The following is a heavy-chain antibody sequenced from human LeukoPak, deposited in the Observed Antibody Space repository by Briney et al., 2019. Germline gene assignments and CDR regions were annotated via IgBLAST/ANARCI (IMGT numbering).Heavy chain of an antibody. J-gene: IGHJ4*02. V-gene: IGHV3-30*18. Sequence: RGSLRLSCAASGFTFSSYGMHWVRQAPGKGLEWVAVISYDGSNKYYADSVKGRFTISRDNSKNTLYLQMNSLRAEDTAVYYCAKENYDILTGYYNAPDYWGQGTLVTVSS. CDR3: AKENYDILTGYYNAPDY. D-gene: IGHD3-9*01. CDR2: ISYDGSNK. CDR1: GFTFSSYG.